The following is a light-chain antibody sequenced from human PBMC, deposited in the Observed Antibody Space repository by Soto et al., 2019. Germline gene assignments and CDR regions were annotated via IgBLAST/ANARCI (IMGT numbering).Light chain of an antibody. Sequence: EFVLTQSPGTLSLSPGERAILSCRASQSVTSTYIAWYQQKPGQAPRLLIYGASSRATGIPDRFSGSGSGTDFTLPISRLEAEDFAVYYCQYYGSSPPTTFGQGTKLEIK. CDR2: GAS. CDR3: QYYGSSPPTT. CDR1: QSVTSTY. V-gene: IGKV3-20*01. J-gene: IGKJ2*01.